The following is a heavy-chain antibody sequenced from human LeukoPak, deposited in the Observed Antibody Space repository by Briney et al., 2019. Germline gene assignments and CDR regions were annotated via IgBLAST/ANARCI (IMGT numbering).Heavy chain of an antibody. D-gene: IGHD6-13*01. Sequence: SETLSLTCTVSGGSISSGGYYWSWIRQPPGKGLEWIGYIYYSGSTNYNPSLKSRVTISVDTSKNQFSLKLSSVTAADTAVYYCARTLYSSSWLYDYWGQGTLVTVSS. CDR1: GGSISSGGYY. J-gene: IGHJ4*02. CDR3: ARTLYSSSWLYDY. CDR2: IYYSGST. V-gene: IGHV4-61*08.